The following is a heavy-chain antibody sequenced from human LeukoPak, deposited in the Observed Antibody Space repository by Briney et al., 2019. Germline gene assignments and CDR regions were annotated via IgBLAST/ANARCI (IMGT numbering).Heavy chain of an antibody. CDR2: INHSGST. CDR3: ARGGDMVRPHVAPRKKTKNWFDP. CDR1: GGSISSYY. V-gene: IGHV4-34*01. D-gene: IGHD3-10*01. Sequence: KPSETLSLTCTVSGGSISSYYWSWIRQPPGKGLEWIGEINHSGSTNYNPSLKSRVTISVDTSKNQFSLKLSSVTAADTAVYYCARGGDMVRPHVAPRKKTKNWFDPWGQGTLVTVSS. J-gene: IGHJ5*02.